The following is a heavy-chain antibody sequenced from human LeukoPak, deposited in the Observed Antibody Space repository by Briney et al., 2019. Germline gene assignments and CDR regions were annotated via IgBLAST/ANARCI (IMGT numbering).Heavy chain of an antibody. CDR3: ARGGYGGNRDDAFDI. V-gene: IGHV1-46*01. CDR1: GYTFTSYY. J-gene: IGHJ3*02. CDR2: INPSGGST. D-gene: IGHD4-23*01. Sequence: ASVKVSCKASGYTFTSYYMHWVRQAPGQGLEWMGIINPSGGSTSYAQKFQGRVTMTRDTSTSTVYMELSSLRSEDTAVYYCARGGYGGNRDDAFDIWGQGTMVTVSS.